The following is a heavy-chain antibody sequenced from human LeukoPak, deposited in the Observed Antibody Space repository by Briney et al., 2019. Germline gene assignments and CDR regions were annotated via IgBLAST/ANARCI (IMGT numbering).Heavy chain of an antibody. Sequence: SETLSLTCTVSGGSISGYYWSWIRQPPGKGLEWIGYILYTGSTNHNPSLKSRVTISVDTSKNQFSLNLSSVTAADTAVYYCARYHCSTTTCYNLDYWGQGILVTVSS. D-gene: IGHD2-2*02. CDR3: ARYHCSTTTCYNLDY. CDR1: GGSISGYY. V-gene: IGHV4-59*03. CDR2: ILYTGST. J-gene: IGHJ4*02.